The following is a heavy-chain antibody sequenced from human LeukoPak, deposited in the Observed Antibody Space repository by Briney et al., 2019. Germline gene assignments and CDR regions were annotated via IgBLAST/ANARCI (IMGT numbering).Heavy chain of an antibody. Sequence: SETLSLTCTVSGGSLSSNNYYWTWIRQPPGKRLEWIGSIFHSGYIYYNPSLKSRVTISLDTSKNHLSLELNSVTAADTAVYFCARNSYGHVNWFDPWGQGTLVTVSS. CDR3: ARNSYGHVNWFDP. CDR1: GGSLSSNNYY. CDR2: IFHSGYI. J-gene: IGHJ5*02. D-gene: IGHD3-16*01. V-gene: IGHV4-39*07.